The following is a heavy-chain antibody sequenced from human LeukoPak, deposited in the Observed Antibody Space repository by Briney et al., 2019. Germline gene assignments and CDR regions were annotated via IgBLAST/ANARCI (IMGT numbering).Heavy chain of an antibody. D-gene: IGHD2-21*02. Sequence: KASETLSLTCAVYGGSFSGYYWSWIRQPPGKGLEWIGEINHSGSTNYNPSLKSRVTISVDTSKNQFSLKLSSVTAADTAMYYCARGTTYCGGDCYDYWGQGTLVTVSS. CDR3: ARGTTYCGGDCYDY. J-gene: IGHJ4*02. CDR1: GGSFSGYY. V-gene: IGHV4-34*01. CDR2: INHSGST.